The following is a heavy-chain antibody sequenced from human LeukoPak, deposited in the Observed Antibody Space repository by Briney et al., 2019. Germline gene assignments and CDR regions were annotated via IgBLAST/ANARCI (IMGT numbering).Heavy chain of an antibody. J-gene: IGHJ4*02. CDR2: IRYDGNNK. CDR3: ARGPSGYHNT. D-gene: IGHD5-12*01. CDR1: GFTFSNYG. V-gene: IGHV3-30*02. Sequence: PGGSLRLSCGASGFTFSNYGMLWVRQAPGKGLDWVAFIRYDGNNKLYADSVKGRFTISRDNSKNTLYLHINSLRAEDTAVYYCARGPSGYHNTGGQGTLVTVSS.